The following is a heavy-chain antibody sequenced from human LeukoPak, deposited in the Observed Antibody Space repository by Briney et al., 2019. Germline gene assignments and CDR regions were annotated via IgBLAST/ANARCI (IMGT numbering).Heavy chain of an antibody. CDR2: IYSGGST. D-gene: IGHD5-18*01. Sequence: GGSLRLSCAASGFSVSRNYMSWVRQAPGKGLEWVSVIYSGGSTYYADSVKGRFTIPRDNSKNTLYLQMNSLRAEDTAVYYCVTFPNPTPMLTGWGPGTLVTVSS. V-gene: IGHV3-66*02. CDR1: GFSVSRNY. CDR3: VTFPNPTPMLTG. J-gene: IGHJ4*02.